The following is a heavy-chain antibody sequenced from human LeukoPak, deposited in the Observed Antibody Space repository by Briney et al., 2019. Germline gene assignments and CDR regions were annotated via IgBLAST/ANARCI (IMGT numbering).Heavy chain of an antibody. Sequence: PGGSLRLSCAASGFTVSSYAMHWVRQAPGKGLEWVTVISYDGSNTYYAASVKGRFTISRDNSKNTLYLQMNSLRAEDTAVYYCARGYYYYDSSGYFDYWGQGTLVTVSS. CDR1: GFTVSSYA. CDR2: ISYDGSNT. J-gene: IGHJ4*02. V-gene: IGHV3-30-3*01. D-gene: IGHD3-22*01. CDR3: ARGYYYYDSSGYFDY.